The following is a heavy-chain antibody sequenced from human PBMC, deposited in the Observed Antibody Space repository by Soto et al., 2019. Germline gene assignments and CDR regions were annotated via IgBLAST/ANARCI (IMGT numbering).Heavy chain of an antibody. CDR2: ISGYKENT. CDR1: GYSFTRHG. Sequence: QIHLGQSGAEVKKPGASVKVSCKASGYSFTRHGITWVRQAPGQGLEWMGWISGYKENTEYAQKCQDRVTMNLDTSTNTAYMELGTLRSDDTSVYHCARDSHGDYDGYYFDYWGQGTLVTVSS. V-gene: IGHV1-18*01. CDR3: ARDSHGDYDGYYFDY. J-gene: IGHJ4*02. D-gene: IGHD4-17*01.